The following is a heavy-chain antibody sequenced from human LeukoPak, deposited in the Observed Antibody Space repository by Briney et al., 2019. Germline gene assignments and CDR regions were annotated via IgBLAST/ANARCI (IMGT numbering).Heavy chain of an antibody. CDR2: IGGSGGST. CDR3: AKGYCSGTSCYSGTYDY. V-gene: IGHV3-23*01. D-gene: IGHD2-2*02. Sequence: GGSLRLSCAASGFTFSTYAMSWVRQAPGKGLEWVSAIGGSGGSTYYADSVKGRFTISRDNSKNTLYLQMNSLRAEDTAVYYCAKGYCSGTSCYSGTYDYWGQGTLVTVSS. CDR1: GFTFSTYA. J-gene: IGHJ4*02.